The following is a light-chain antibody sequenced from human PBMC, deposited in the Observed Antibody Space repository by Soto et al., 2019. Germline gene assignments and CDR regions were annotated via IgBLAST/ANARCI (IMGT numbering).Light chain of an antibody. CDR1: QSISHW. V-gene: IGKV1-5*03. CDR2: KAS. J-gene: IGKJ1*01. Sequence: DIQMTQSPSTLSATVGDRVTITCRASQSISHWLAWYQQKPGKAPNLLIYKASSLENGVQSRFSGSGSGTEFTLTISSLQPDDFATYYCQQYNSYSRTFGQGTKVEIK. CDR3: QQYNSYSRT.